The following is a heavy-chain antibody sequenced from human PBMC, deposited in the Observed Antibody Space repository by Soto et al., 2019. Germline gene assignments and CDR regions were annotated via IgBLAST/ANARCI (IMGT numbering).Heavy chain of an antibody. Sequence: GGSLRLSCAASGFTFSSYAMSWVRQAPGKGLEWVSAISGSGGSTYYAGSVKGRFTISRDNSKNTLYLQMNSLRAEDTAVYYCASRGIAAAGPARRFDYWGQGTLVTVSS. D-gene: IGHD6-13*01. CDR2: ISGSGGST. V-gene: IGHV3-23*01. J-gene: IGHJ4*02. CDR3: ASRGIAAAGPARRFDY. CDR1: GFTFSSYA.